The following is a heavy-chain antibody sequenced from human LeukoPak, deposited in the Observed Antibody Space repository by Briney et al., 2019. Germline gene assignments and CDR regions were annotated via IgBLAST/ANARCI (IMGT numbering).Heavy chain of an antibody. V-gene: IGHV1-18*01. Sequence: ASVKVSCTASGYTFTTYVINWVRQAPGQGLEWMGWISPYNGNTHYAEKLQGRVTMTTDTSTSTGYMELRSLTSEDTAVYYCARIPQGGWSGYYYFDYWGQGTLVAVSS. D-gene: IGHD3-3*01. CDR3: ARIPQGGWSGYYYFDY. J-gene: IGHJ4*02. CDR2: ISPYNGNT. CDR1: GYTFTTYV.